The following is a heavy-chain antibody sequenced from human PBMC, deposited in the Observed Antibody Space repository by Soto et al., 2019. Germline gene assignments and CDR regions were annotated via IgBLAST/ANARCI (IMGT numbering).Heavy chain of an antibody. V-gene: IGHV4-61*01. CDR3: ARDSDGYDILTGYGSRLPPLPYYYYYGMDV. CDR2: IYYSGST. J-gene: IGHJ6*02. Sequence: NPSETLSLTCTVSGGSVSSGSYYWSWIRQPPGKGLEWIGYIYYSGSTNYNPSLKSRVTISVDTSKNQFSLKLSSVTAADTAVYYCARDSDGYDILTGYGSRLPPLPYYYYYGMDVWGQGTTVTVSS. D-gene: IGHD3-9*01. CDR1: GGSVSSGSYY.